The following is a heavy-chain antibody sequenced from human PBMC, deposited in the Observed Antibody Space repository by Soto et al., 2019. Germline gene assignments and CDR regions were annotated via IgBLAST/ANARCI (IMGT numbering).Heavy chain of an antibody. CDR3: AREPVGPDYAMDV. D-gene: IGHD1-26*01. CDR2: LGFDGGGR. J-gene: IGHJ6*02. CDR1: GFDFSSYG. Sequence: QMQLVESGGGVVQPGTSLRLSCAASGFDFSSYGMHWVRQTPGKGLEWVAVLGFDGGGRYYADSVKGRFTISRDNSKKMLYLQIDSLRAGDTASYYCAREPVGPDYAMDVWGQGTTVTVSS. V-gene: IGHV3-33*01.